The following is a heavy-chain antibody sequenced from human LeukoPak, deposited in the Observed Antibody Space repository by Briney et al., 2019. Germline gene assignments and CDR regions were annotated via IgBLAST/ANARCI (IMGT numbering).Heavy chain of an antibody. J-gene: IGHJ5*02. Sequence: ASVKVSCKASGYTFTNFYLHWVRQAPGQGLEWMGIINPIGGSTVNAQKFQGRVTMTRDTSTNTVYMELSSLRSEDTAVYYCARSPEMATIPGIYSQNWFDTWGQGTLVTVSS. CDR3: ARSPEMATIPGIYSQNWFDT. CDR1: GYTFTNFY. D-gene: IGHD5-24*01. CDR2: INPIGGST. V-gene: IGHV1-46*01.